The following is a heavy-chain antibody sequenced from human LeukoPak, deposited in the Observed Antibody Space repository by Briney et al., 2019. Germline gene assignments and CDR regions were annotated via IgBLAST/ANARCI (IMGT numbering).Heavy chain of an antibody. V-gene: IGHV1-8*03. CDR2: MNPNSGNT. J-gene: IGHJ6*03. D-gene: IGHD2-15*01. CDR1: GYTFTSYD. Sequence: ASVKVSCKASGYTFTSYDINWVRQATGQGLEWMGWMNPNSGNTGYAQKFQGRVTITRNTSISTAYMELSSLRSEDTAVYYCARGPYCSGGSCYPYTYYYYYMYVWGKGTTVTVSS. CDR3: ARGPYCSGGSCYPYTYYYYYMYV.